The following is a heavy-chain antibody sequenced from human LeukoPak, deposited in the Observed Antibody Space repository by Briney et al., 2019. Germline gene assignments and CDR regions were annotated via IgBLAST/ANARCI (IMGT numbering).Heavy chain of an antibody. J-gene: IGHJ6*03. Sequence: SETLSLTCTVSGGSISSSSYYWGWIRQPPGKGLEWIGSIYYSGSTYYNPSLKSRVTISVDTSKNQFSLKLSSVTAADTAVYYCARLRRNSSYYYYYMDVWGKGTTVTVSS. CDR1: GGSISSSSYY. CDR2: IYYSGST. V-gene: IGHV4-39*07. D-gene: IGHD1-14*01. CDR3: ARLRRNSSYYYYYMDV.